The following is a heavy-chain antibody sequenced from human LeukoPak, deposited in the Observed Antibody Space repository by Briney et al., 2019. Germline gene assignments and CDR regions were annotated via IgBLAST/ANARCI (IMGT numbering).Heavy chain of an antibody. CDR2: IRYDGSNK. CDR1: GFTFSSYG. V-gene: IGHV3-30*02. Sequence: GGSLRLSCAASGFTFSSYGMHWVRQAAGKGLEWVAFIRYDGSNKYYADSVKGRFTISRDNAKNSLYLQMNSLRAEDMALYYCAKDFSSTIYYMDVWGKGTTVTVSS. J-gene: IGHJ6*03. CDR3: AKDFSSTIYYMDV. D-gene: IGHD2-2*01.